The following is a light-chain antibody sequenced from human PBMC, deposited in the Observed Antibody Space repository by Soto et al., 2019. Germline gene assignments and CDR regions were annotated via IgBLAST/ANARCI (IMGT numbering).Light chain of an antibody. J-gene: IGKJ4*01. Sequence: DIQMTQSPSTLSASVGDRVTITCRASQSISSWLARYQQKPGKAPKLLIYDASSLESGVPSRFSGSGSGTEFTLTISSLQPDDFATYYCQQSYSTPRLTFGGGTKVDIK. V-gene: IGKV1-5*01. CDR3: QQSYSTPRLT. CDR2: DAS. CDR1: QSISSW.